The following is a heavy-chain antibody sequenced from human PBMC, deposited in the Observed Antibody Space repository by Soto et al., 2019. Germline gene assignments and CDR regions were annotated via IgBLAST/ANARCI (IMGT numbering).Heavy chain of an antibody. Sequence: QVQLQESGPGLVKPSETLSLTCTVSGGSLSSYYWTWIRQSPGKGLEWIGYVYFSGNTNYNPSLKSRVTISIDTSKNQFSLRLASVTAADTAFYLCGSVRPSGYVLSWGQGTLVTVSS. CDR2: VYFSGNT. V-gene: IGHV4-59*01. J-gene: IGHJ5*02. CDR1: GGSLSSYY. CDR3: GSVRPSGYVLS. D-gene: IGHD6-25*01.